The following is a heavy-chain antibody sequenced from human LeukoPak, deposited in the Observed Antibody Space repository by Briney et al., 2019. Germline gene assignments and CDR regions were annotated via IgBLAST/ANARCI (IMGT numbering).Heavy chain of an antibody. Sequence: SETLSLTCAVYGGSFSGYYWSWIRQPPGKGLEWIGEINHSGSTNYNPSLKSRVTISVDASKNQFSLKLSSVTAADTAVYYCAREDDSSGGTDYWGQGTLVTVSS. CDR3: AREDDSSGGTDY. CDR1: GGSFSGYY. D-gene: IGHD3-22*01. V-gene: IGHV4-34*01. J-gene: IGHJ4*02. CDR2: INHSGST.